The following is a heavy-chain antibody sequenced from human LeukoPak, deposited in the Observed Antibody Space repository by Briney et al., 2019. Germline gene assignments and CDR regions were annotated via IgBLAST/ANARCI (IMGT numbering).Heavy chain of an antibody. CDR1: GYTFPGYY. CDR2: INPNSGGT. Sequence: GASVKVSCKASGYTFPGYYMHWVRQAPGQGLEWMGWINPNSGGTNYAQKFQGRVTMTRDTSISTAYMELSRLRSDDTAVYYCARGPYYYGSGSYYLGPNFDYWGQGTLVTVSS. CDR3: ARGPYYYGSGSYYLGPNFDY. V-gene: IGHV1-2*02. J-gene: IGHJ4*02. D-gene: IGHD3-10*01.